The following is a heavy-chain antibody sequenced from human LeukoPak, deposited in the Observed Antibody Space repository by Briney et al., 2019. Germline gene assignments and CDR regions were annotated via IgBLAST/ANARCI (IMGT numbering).Heavy chain of an antibody. D-gene: IGHD3-22*01. Sequence: SETLSLTCTVSGGSISSSSYYWSWIRQPPGKGLEWIGYIHYSGSPYYNPSLKSRVTISVDTSKNQFSLKLSSVTAADTAVYYCARSSEGRYYYDSSGYSYYYYYMDVWGKGTTVTISS. V-gene: IGHV4-61*01. J-gene: IGHJ6*03. CDR3: ARSSEGRYYYDSSGYSYYYYYMDV. CDR1: GGSISSSSYY. CDR2: IHYSGSP.